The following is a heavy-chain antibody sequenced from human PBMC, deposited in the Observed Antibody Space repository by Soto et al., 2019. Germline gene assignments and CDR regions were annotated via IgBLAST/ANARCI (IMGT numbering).Heavy chain of an antibody. V-gene: IGHV5-51*01. Sequence: GESLKISCKGSGYSFTSYWIGWVRQMPGKGLEWMGIIYPGDSDTRYRPSFQGQVTISADKSISTAYLQWSSMKASDTAMYYCARREGEWELPSGAFDIWGQGTMVNVSS. J-gene: IGHJ3*02. D-gene: IGHD1-26*01. CDR2: IYPGDSDT. CDR3: ARREGEWELPSGAFDI. CDR1: GYSFTSYW.